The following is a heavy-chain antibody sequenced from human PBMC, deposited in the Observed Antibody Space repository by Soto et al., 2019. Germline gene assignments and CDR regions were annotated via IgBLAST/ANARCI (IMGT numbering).Heavy chain of an antibody. CDR2: IYYSGST. CDR1: GGSISSYY. J-gene: IGHJ6*02. Sequence: SETLSLTCTVSGGSISSYYWSWIRQPPGKGLEWIGYIYYSGSTNYNPSLKSRVTISADTSKNQFSLKLSSVTAADTAVYYCARSYDSSSGGLDVWGQGTTVTVSS. CDR3: ARSYDSSSGGLDV. V-gene: IGHV4-59*01. D-gene: IGHD3-22*01.